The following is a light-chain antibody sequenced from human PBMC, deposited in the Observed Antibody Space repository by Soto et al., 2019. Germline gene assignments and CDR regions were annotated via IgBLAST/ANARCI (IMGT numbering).Light chain of an antibody. CDR3: AAGDDSRSGVV. CDR1: SSNIGSNY. V-gene: IGLV1-47*01. Sequence: QSVLAQPPSASGTPGQRVTISCSGSSSNIGSNYVYWYQQLPGTAPKLLIYRSNQRPSGVPDRFSASKSGTSASLAISGPRSEDEADYYCAAGDDSRSGVVFGGGTQLTVL. J-gene: IGLJ2*01. CDR2: RSN.